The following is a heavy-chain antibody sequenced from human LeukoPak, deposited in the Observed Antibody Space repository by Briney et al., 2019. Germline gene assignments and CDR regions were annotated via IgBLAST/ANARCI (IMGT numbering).Heavy chain of an antibody. V-gene: IGHV1-8*02. Sequence: ASVKVSCKASGYTFTSYYMHWVRQATGQGLEWMGWMNPNSGNTGYAQKFQGRVTMTRNTSISTAYMELSSLRSEDTAVYYCARGRSSYFDYWGQGTLVTVSS. J-gene: IGHJ4*02. CDR1: GYTFTSYY. CDR2: MNPNSGNT. CDR3: ARGRSSYFDY.